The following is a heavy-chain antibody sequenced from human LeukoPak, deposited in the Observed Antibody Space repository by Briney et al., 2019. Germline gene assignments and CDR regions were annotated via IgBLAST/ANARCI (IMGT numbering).Heavy chain of an antibody. CDR1: GFTFSSYW. J-gene: IGHJ4*02. CDR3: AKDRAAAPSYYFDY. D-gene: IGHD6-13*01. CDR2: IKHDGSEK. V-gene: IGHV3-7*01. Sequence: PGGSLRLSCAASGFTFSSYWMSWVRQAPGKGLEWVANIKHDGSEKYYVDSVKGRFTISRDNAKNSLYLQMNSLRAEDTAVYYCAKDRAAAPSYYFDYWGQGSLVTVSS.